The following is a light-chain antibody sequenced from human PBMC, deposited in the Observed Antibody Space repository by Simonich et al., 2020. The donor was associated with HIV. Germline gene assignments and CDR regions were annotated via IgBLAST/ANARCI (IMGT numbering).Light chain of an antibody. CDR1: QSVSSN. CDR3: QQSYNWPRT. CDR2: GAS. V-gene: IGKV3-15*01. Sequence: EIVMAQSPATLSVSPGERATPSCRASQSVSSNLAWYQQKPGQAPRLLIYGASTRATSIPARFSGSGSGTEFTLTISSLQSEDFAVYYCQQSYNWPRTFGQGTRVEIK. J-gene: IGKJ1*01.